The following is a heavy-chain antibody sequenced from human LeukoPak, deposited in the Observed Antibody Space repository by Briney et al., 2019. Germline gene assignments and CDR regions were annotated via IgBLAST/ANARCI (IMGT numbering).Heavy chain of an antibody. CDR1: GYSISSGYY. J-gene: IGHJ4*02. V-gene: IGHV4-38-2*02. Sequence: PXETLSLTCTVSGYSISSGYYWGWIRQPPGKGLEWIGSIYHSGSTYYNPSLKSRVNISENTSKNQFSLKLSSVTAADTAVYYCASFSSSWDTDYWGQGTLVTVSS. CDR3: ASFSSSWDTDY. CDR2: IYHSGST. D-gene: IGHD6-13*01.